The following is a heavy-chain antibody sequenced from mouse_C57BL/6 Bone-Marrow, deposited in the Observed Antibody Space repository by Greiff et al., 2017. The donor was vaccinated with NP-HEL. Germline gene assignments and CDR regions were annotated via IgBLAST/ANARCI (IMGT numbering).Heavy chain of an antibody. V-gene: IGHV1-54*01. J-gene: IGHJ1*03. CDR2: INPGSGGT. D-gene: IGHD5-5*01. CDR3: ARLPHWYFDV. CDR1: GYAFTNYL. Sequence: QVQLKESGAELVRPGTSVKVSCKASGYAFTNYLIEWVKQRPGQGLEWIGVINPGSGGTNYNEKFKGKATLTADKSSSTAYMQLSSLTSEDSAVYFCARLPHWYFDVWGTGTTVTVSS.